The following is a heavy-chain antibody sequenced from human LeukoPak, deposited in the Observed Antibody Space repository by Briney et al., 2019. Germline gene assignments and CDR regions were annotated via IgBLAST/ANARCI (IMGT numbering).Heavy chain of an antibody. D-gene: IGHD6-13*01. CDR1: GYTFTSYD. CDR3: ARGRRIADAFDI. V-gene: IGHV1-8*01. Sequence: ASVKVSCKASGYTFTSYDINWVRQATGQGLEWMGWMNPNSGNTGYAQKFQGRVTMTRNTSISTAYMELSSLRSEDTAVYYCARGRRIADAFDIWGQGTMVTVSS. CDR2: MNPNSGNT. J-gene: IGHJ3*02.